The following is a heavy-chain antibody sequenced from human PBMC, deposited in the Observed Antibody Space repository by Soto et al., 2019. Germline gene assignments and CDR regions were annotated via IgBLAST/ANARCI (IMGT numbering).Heavy chain of an antibody. CDR2: IIPIFGTA. D-gene: IGHD3-16*02. Sequence: QVQLVQSGAEVKKPGSSVKVSCKASGGTFSSYAISWVRQAPGQGLEWMGGIIPIFGTANYAQKFQGRVTITADKSTSTAYMELGSLRSEDTAVYYCARGGGAIDYYYYGMDVWGQGTTVTVSS. V-gene: IGHV1-69*06. CDR3: ARGGGAIDYYYYGMDV. J-gene: IGHJ6*02. CDR1: GGTFSSYA.